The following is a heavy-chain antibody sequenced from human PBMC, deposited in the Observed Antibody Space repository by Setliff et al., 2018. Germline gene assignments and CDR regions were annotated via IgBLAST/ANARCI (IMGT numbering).Heavy chain of an antibody. CDR1: DDSISSRHYY. CDR3: ARTGTYRYFDY. Sequence: PSETLSLTCTVSDDSISSRHYYWSWIRQPAGKGLEWLGQIYTSWSTNYNPSLKSRVTISLDTAQNQFSLSLSSVTAADTAVYYCARTGTYRYFDYWGQGTLVTVSS. J-gene: IGHJ4*02. D-gene: IGHD1-1*01. CDR2: IYTSWST. V-gene: IGHV4-61*09.